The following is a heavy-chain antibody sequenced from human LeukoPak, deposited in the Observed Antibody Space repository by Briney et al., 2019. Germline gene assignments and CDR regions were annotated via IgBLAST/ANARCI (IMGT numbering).Heavy chain of an antibody. CDR3: ARMDYDSSRNAFDI. J-gene: IGHJ3*02. Sequence: ASVKVSCKASGYTFTSYGISWVRQAPGQGLEWMGWISAYNGNTNYAQKLQGRVTLTTDTSTSTAYMELRSLRSDDTAVYYCARMDYDSSRNAFDIWGQGQWSPSLQ. CDR1: GYTFTSYG. V-gene: IGHV1-18*01. D-gene: IGHD3-22*01. CDR2: ISAYNGNT.